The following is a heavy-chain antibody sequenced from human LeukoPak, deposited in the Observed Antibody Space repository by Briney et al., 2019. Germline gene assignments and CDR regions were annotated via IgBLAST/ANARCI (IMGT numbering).Heavy chain of an antibody. V-gene: IGHV1-2*02. CDR3: ARDSGAVPAARGNWFDP. CDR2: INPNSGGT. D-gene: IGHD2-2*01. J-gene: IGHJ5*02. CDR1: GYTFTGYY. Sequence: ASVKVSCKASGYTFTGYYMHWVRQAPGQGLEWMGWINPNSGGTNYAQKFQGGVTMTRDTSISTAYMELSRLRSDDTAVYYCARDSGAVPAARGNWFDPWGQGTLVTVSS.